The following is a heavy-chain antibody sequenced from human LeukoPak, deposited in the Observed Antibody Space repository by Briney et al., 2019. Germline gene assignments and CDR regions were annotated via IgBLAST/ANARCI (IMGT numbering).Heavy chain of an antibody. Sequence: PGGSLRLSCAVSGFTVSSNYMSWVRQAPGKGLEWVSFIYSGGSTYYADSVKGRFTISRDNSKNTLYLQMNSLRPEDTAVYYCARDLHGSNWFDPWGQGTLVTVSS. CDR2: IYSGGST. CDR3: ARDLHGSNWFDP. J-gene: IGHJ5*02. V-gene: IGHV3-53*01. D-gene: IGHD1-26*01. CDR1: GFTVSSNY.